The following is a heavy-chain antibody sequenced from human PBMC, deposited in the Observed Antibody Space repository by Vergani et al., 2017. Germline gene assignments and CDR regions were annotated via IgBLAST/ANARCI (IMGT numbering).Heavy chain of an antibody. Sequence: QVTLRESGPALVKPTQTLTLTCTFSGFSLSTSEMCVSWIRQPPGKALEWLARIDLDDDKYYSTSLKTRLTISKDTSKNQVVLTMTKMDPVDTATYYCARQTRTVITPFGYYYYGMDVWGQGTTVTVSS. V-gene: IGHV2-70*15. J-gene: IGHJ6*02. CDR2: IDLDDDK. D-gene: IGHD4-23*01. CDR3: ARQTRTVITPFGYYYYGMDV. CDR1: GFSLSTSEMC.